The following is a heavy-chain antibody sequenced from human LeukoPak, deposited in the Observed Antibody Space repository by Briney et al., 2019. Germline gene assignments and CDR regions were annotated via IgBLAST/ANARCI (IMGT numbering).Heavy chain of an antibody. CDR3: AKDGSSWYVDAFDI. J-gene: IGHJ3*02. D-gene: IGHD6-13*01. CDR2: ISWNSGSI. CDR1: GFTFDDYA. V-gene: IGHV3-9*01. Sequence: GGSLRLSCAASGFTFDDYAMHWVRQAPGKGLEWVSGISWNSGSIGYADSVKGRFTISRDNAKNSLYLQMNSLRAEDTAVYYCAKDGSSWYVDAFDIWGQGTMVTVSS.